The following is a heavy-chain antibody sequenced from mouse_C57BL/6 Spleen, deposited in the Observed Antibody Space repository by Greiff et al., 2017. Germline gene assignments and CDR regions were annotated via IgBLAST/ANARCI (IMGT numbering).Heavy chain of an antibody. D-gene: IGHD1-1*02. CDR2: INPNSGST. J-gene: IGHJ4*01. Sequence: VQLQQPGAELVKPGASVKLSCKASGYTFTSYWMHWVKQRPGQGLEWIGKINPNSGSTNYNEKFKSKATLTVDKSSSTAYMQLSSLTSEDSAVYYGAGGGGYYAMDYWGQGTSVTVSS. V-gene: IGHV1-64*01. CDR3: AGGGGYYAMDY. CDR1: GYTFTSYW.